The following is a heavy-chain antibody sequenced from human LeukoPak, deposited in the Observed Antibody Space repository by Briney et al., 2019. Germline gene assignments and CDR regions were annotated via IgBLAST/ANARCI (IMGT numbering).Heavy chain of an antibody. V-gene: IGHV5-51*01. J-gene: IGHJ4*02. CDR2: IYPGDSDT. D-gene: IGHD3-22*01. CDR3: ARRTRTRRSHDSSGYHY. CDR1: YW. Sequence: YWSWIRQHPGKGLEWMGIIYPGDSDTRYGPSFQGQVTISADKSISTAYLQWSSLKASDTAMYYCARRTRTRRSHDSSGYHYWGQGTLVTVSS.